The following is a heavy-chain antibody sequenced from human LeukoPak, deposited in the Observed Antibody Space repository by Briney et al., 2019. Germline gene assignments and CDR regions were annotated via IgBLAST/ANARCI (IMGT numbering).Heavy chain of an antibody. D-gene: IGHD6-6*01. CDR2: ISAYNGNT. J-gene: IGHJ6*03. Sequence: ASVKVSCKASGYTFTSYGISWVRQAPGQGLEWMGWISAYNGNTNYAQKFQGRVTITTDESTSTAYMELSSLRSEDTAVYYCARGREYSSSRDYYYYMDVWGKGTTVTVSS. CDR1: GYTFTSYG. CDR3: ARGREYSSSRDYYYYMDV. V-gene: IGHV1-18*01.